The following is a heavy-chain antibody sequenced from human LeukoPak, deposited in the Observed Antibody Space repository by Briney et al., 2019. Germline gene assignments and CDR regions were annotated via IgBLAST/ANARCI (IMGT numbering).Heavy chain of an antibody. Sequence: AETLSLTCAVYGGSFSGYYWSWIRQPPGKGLEWVGEINHSGSTNYNPSLKSRFTISVDTSKNQFSLKLSSVTATDTAVYYCARTTTVKNYYYYYYMDVWGKGTTVTVSS. CDR1: GGSFSGYY. CDR2: INHSGST. CDR3: ARTTTVKNYYYYYYMDV. D-gene: IGHD4-17*01. J-gene: IGHJ6*03. V-gene: IGHV4-34*01.